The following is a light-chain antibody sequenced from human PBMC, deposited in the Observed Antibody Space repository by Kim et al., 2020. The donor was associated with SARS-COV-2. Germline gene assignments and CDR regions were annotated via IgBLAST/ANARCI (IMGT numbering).Light chain of an antibody. CDR3: QSYDSSLSGSRV. Sequence: VTISCTGSSSNIGEGYDVHWYQQLPGKAPKLLSYGNSNRPSGVPDRFSGSKSGTSASLAITGLQAEDEADYYCQSYDSSLSGSRVFGGGTQLTVL. V-gene: IGLV1-40*01. CDR2: GNS. J-gene: IGLJ3*02. CDR1: SSNIGEGYD.